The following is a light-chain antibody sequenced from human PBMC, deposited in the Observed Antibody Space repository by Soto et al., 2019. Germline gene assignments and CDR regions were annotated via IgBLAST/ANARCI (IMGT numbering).Light chain of an antibody. CDR2: GAS. CDR1: QSISSK. CDR3: QQYNSGLQIT. Sequence: EIVMTQSPATLSVSPGERATLSCRASQSISSKVGWYQQRPGQAPRILMYGASTWATGIPARFSGSVSGTEFTLTISSLESEDSAVDYCQQYNSGLQITFGQGTRLEIK. V-gene: IGKV3-15*01. J-gene: IGKJ5*01.